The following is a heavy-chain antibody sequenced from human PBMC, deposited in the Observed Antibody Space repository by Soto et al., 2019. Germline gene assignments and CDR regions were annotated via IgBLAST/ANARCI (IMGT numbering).Heavy chain of an antibody. V-gene: IGHV3-30*18. J-gene: IGHJ3*02. CDR1: GFTFSSYG. CDR3: AKDLAWAVADYAFDI. D-gene: IGHD6-19*01. CDR2: ISYDGSNK. Sequence: QVQLVESGGGVVQPGRSLSLSCAASGFTFSSYGMHWVRQAPGKGLEWVAVISYDGSNKYYADSVKGRFTISRDNSKNTLYLQMNSLRAEDTAVYYCAKDLAWAVADYAFDIWGQGTMVTVSS.